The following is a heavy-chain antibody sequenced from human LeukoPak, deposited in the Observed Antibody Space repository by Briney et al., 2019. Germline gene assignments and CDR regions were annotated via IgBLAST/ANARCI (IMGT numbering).Heavy chain of an antibody. CDR2: ISAYNGNT. CDR3: ARDPGVGATRGIWFDP. Sequence: ASVKVSCKASGYTFTSYGISWVRQAPGQGLEWMGWISAYNGNTNYAQKLQGRVTMTTDTSTSTAYMELRSLRSDDTAVYYCARDPGVGATRGIWFDPWGQGTLVTVSS. CDR1: GYTFTSYG. V-gene: IGHV1-18*01. J-gene: IGHJ5*02. D-gene: IGHD1-26*01.